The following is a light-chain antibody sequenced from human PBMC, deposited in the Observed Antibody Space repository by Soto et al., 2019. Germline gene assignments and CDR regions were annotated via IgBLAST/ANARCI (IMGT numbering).Light chain of an antibody. CDR3: QKYNSWPPIT. CDR1: QSVSSN. CDR2: GAS. J-gene: IGKJ5*01. Sequence: EIVLTQSPGTLSLSPGERATLSCRASQSVSSNLAWYQQKPGQAPRLLIYGASTRATGIPARFSGGGSGTEFTLTISRLQSEDFAVYYCQKYNSWPPITFGQGTRLEIK. V-gene: IGKV3-15*01.